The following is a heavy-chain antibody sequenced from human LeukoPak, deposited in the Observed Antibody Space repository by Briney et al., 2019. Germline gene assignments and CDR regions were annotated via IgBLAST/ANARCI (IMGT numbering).Heavy chain of an antibody. Sequence: SETLSLTCTVSGGSISSGDYYWSWIRQPPGKGLEWIGYIYYSGSTYYNPSLKSRVTISVDTSKNQFSLKLSSVTAADTAVYYCAREVLEVGELSSSDYWGQGTLVTVSS. D-gene: IGHD3-10*01. CDR1: GGSISSGDYY. CDR2: IYYSGST. V-gene: IGHV4-30-4*08. CDR3: AREVLEVGELSSSDY. J-gene: IGHJ4*02.